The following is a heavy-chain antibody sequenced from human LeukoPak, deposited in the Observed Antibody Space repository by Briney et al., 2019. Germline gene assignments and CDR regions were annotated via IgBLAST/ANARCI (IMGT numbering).Heavy chain of an antibody. CDR3: ARTTINYCYYYMDV. Sequence: PGGSLRLSCAASGFTFSTYGMSWVRQAPGKGLEWVSAISGSGGSTYYADSVKGRFTISRDNSKNTLYLQMNSLRAEDTAVYYCARTTINYCYYYMDVWGKGTTVTISS. J-gene: IGHJ6*03. CDR1: GFTFSTYG. CDR2: ISGSGGST. D-gene: IGHD1-1*01. V-gene: IGHV3-23*01.